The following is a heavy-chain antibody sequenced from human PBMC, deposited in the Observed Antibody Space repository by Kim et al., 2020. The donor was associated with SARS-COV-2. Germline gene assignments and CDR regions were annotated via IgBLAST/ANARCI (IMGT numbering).Heavy chain of an antibody. CDR1: GFTFSRYW. J-gene: IGHJ6*02. Sequence: GGSLRLSCAASGFTFSRYWMSWVRQAPGKGLEWVANIKQDGSEKYYVDSVKGRFTIPRDNAKNSLYLQMNSLRAEDTAVYFCARTITMIVVFMGGMDVWGQGTTVTVSS. D-gene: IGHD3-22*01. CDR3: ARTITMIVVFMGGMDV. CDR2: IKQDGSEK. V-gene: IGHV3-7*03.